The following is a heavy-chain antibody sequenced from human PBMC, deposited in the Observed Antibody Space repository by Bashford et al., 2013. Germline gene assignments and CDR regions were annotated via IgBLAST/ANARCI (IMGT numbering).Heavy chain of an antibody. Sequence: TGLEWVTFISHDGLINNHADSVKGRFTISRDNSKKTVYLQMNSLRVEDTAVYYCAKGSHYDQGPPYYNNMDVWGQGTTVTVSS. V-gene: IGHV3-30*04. D-gene: IGHD3-3*01. J-gene: IGHJ6*02. CDR2: ISHDGLIN. CDR3: AKGSHYDQGPPYYNNMDV.